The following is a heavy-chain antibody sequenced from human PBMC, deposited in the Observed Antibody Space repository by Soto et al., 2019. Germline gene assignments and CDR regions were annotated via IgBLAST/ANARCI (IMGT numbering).Heavy chain of an antibody. CDR2: IIPKVGKT. J-gene: IGHJ3*02. V-gene: IGHV1-69*13. CDR3: ATSITIFGVVPDAFDI. Sequence: ASVKVSCKASGGTFSSYAISWVRQAPGQGLEWMGGIIPKVGKTNYAQKFQGRVTMTEDASTDTAYMELSSLRSEDTAVYYCATSITIFGVVPDAFDIWGQGTMVTVSS. D-gene: IGHD3-3*01. CDR1: GGTFSSYA.